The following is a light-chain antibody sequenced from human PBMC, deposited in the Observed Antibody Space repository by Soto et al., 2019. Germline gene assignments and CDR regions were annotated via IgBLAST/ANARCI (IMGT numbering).Light chain of an antibody. CDR3: QQYSSSPGT. J-gene: IGKJ1*01. Sequence: EIVLTQSPGTLSLSPGERATLSCRASQSVANSYLAWYQQKPGQAPRLLIFGASTRAAGIPARFSGSGSGTEFTLTISSLQSEDFAVYYCQQYSSSPGTFGQGTKVDIK. V-gene: IGKV3-20*01. CDR2: GAS. CDR1: QSVANSY.